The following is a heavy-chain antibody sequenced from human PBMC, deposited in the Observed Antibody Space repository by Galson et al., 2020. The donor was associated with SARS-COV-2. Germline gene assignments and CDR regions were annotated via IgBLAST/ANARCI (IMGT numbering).Heavy chain of an antibody. CDR3: ARGGYNFGGSDY. J-gene: IGHJ4*02. D-gene: IGHD3-16*01. Sequence: ETSETLSLTCTVSGVSIRSGGYYWTWIRQRPGKGLEWIGYIYSTGSTYSNPSLNSRVMVSLDTSKNQFSLKLSSVTAADTAVYYCARGGYNFGGSDYWGQGTLVTVSS. V-gene: IGHV4-31*03. CDR2: IYSTGST. CDR1: GVSIRSGGYY.